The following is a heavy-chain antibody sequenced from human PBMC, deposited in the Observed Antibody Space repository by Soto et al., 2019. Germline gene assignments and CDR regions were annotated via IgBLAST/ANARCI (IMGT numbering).Heavy chain of an antibody. CDR2: INPNSRGT. J-gene: IGHJ5*02. CDR1: GYTFTDYF. V-gene: IGHV1-2*02. Sequence: ASVKVSCKASGYTFTDYFIHWVRQAPGQGFEWMGWINPNSRGTNYAQKFQGRVTMTRDTSNSTAYMELRGLRSDDTAVYYCARVTLKAGNWFDPWGQGTLVTVS. CDR3: ARVTLKAGNWFDP.